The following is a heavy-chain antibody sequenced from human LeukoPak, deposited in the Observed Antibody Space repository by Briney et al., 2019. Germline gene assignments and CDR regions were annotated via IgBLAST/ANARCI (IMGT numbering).Heavy chain of an antibody. Sequence: SETLSLTCTVSGGSINSYYGSWIRQPAGKGLEWIGRIYTSGTTSYNPSLKSRLTISVDKSKNQFSLKLNSVTAADTAVYYCARSLRIALPDSYYYYMDVWGRGTTVTVSS. CDR3: ARSLRIALPDSYYYYMDV. V-gene: IGHV4-4*07. CDR2: IYTSGTT. J-gene: IGHJ6*03. D-gene: IGHD6-19*01. CDR1: GGSINSYY.